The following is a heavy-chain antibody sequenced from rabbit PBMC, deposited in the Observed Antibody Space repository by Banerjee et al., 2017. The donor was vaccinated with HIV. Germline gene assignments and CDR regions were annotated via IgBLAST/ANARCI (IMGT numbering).Heavy chain of an antibody. CDR1: GFSFSGSYF. D-gene: IGHD4-1*01. CDR3: ARDLAGVIGWNFNL. CDR2: IYAGSSGST. J-gene: IGHJ4*01. Sequence: QEQLEESGGDLVKPEGSLTITCTASGFSFSGSYFMCWVRQAPGKGLEWIACIYAGSSGSTYYASWAKGRFTISKTSSTTVTLQMTSLTAADTATYFCARDLAGVIGWNFNLWGPGTLVTVS. V-gene: IGHV1S45*01.